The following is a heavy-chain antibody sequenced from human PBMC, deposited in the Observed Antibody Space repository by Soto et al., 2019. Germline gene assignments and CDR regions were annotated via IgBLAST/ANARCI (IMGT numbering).Heavy chain of an antibody. D-gene: IGHD4-17*01. CDR3: SRVPKVTHVFFDY. CDR2: IWYDGSNK. J-gene: IGHJ4*02. V-gene: IGHV3-33*01. Sequence: QVQLVESGGGVVQPGRSLRLSCAASGFTFSSYGMHWVRQAPGKGLEWVAVIWYDGSNKYYADSVKGRFTISRDNSKNTLYLNMNSLRAEDTAVYYCSRVPKVTHVFFDYWGQGDLVTV. CDR1: GFTFSSYG.